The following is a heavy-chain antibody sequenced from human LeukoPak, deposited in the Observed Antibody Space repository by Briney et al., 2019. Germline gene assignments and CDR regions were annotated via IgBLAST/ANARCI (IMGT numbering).Heavy chain of an antibody. CDR2: IYYSGST. D-gene: IGHD5-12*01. V-gene: IGHV4-30-4*08. Sequence: SETLSLTCTVSGGSISSGDYYWSWIRQPPGKGLEWIGYIYYSGSTYYNPSLKSRVTISVDTSKNQFSLKLSSVTAADTAVYYCARDHEAGYSGYPGYWGQGTLVTVSS. CDR1: GGSISSGDYY. J-gene: IGHJ4*02. CDR3: ARDHEAGYSGYPGY.